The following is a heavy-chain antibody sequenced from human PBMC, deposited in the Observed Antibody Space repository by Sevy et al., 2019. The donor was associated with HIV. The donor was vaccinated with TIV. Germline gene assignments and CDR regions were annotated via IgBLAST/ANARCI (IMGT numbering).Heavy chain of an antibody. CDR1: GDSINNGNHW. D-gene: IGHD2-8*02. Sequence: SETLSLTCTVSGDSINNGNHWWSWVRQPAGKGLEWIGRIYRSGRSIMYNPSLERRVTISVDTSKNQFSLKVTSVIAADTAIYYCARDGIRRDYWHGLDVWGQGTTVTVSS. CDR3: ARDGIRRDYWHGLDV. J-gene: IGHJ6*02. V-gene: IGHV4-61*02. CDR2: IYRSGRS.